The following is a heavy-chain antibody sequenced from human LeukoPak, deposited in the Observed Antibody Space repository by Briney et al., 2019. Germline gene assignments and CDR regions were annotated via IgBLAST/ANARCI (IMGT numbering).Heavy chain of an antibody. CDR3: ARGLWFGKSAPGFDP. V-gene: IGHV4-34*01. J-gene: IGHJ5*02. CDR1: GFTVSSNY. Sequence: PGGSLRLSCAASGFTVSSNYMSWVRQPPGKGLEWIGEINHSGSTNYNPSLKSRVTITVDTSKNQFSLKLSSVTAADTAVYYCARGLWFGKSAPGFDPWGQGTLVTVSS. CDR2: INHSGST. D-gene: IGHD3-10*01.